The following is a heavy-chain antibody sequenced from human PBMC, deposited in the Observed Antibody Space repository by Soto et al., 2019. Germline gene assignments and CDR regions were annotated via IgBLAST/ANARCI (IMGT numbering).Heavy chain of an antibody. V-gene: IGHV3-23*01. J-gene: IGHJ4*02. D-gene: IGHD3-10*01. Sequence: GGSLRLSCVGSGFGFDSFAMSWVRQAPGKGLEWVSGIGGSGGATVYADSVKGRFTISRDNSRNTLYLQMNFLRGGDTAVYYCAKALWFGEPSHYFDYWGQGTLVTVSS. CDR2: IGGSGGAT. CDR1: GFGFDSFA. CDR3: AKALWFGEPSHYFDY.